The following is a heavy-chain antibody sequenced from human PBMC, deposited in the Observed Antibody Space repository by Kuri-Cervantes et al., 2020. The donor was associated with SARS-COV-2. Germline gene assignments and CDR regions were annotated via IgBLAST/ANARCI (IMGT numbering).Heavy chain of an antibody. Sequence: GGSLRLSYAASGFTFSGHWIHWVRQAPGKGLVWVSRINPDGSYTNNADSVKGRFTLSRDNAKNMLFLQMNSLRAEDTAAYYCVRDGDHWNFDYWGQGTLVTVSS. J-gene: IGHJ4*02. CDR2: INPDGSYT. CDR1: GFTFSGHW. CDR3: VRDGDHWNFDY. D-gene: IGHD1-1*01. V-gene: IGHV3-74*01.